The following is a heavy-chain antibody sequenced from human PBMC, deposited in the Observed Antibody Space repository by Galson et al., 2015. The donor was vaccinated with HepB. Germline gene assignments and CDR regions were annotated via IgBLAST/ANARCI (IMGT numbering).Heavy chain of an antibody. D-gene: IGHD6-19*01. Sequence: SLRLSCAASGFTFSSYSMNWVRQAPGKGLEWISFIDSSSNTIYYADSVKGRFTIPRDNAKKSLYLQMNGLRVEDTAVYYCTRGDGVAGDYWGQGALVTVSS. CDR2: IDSSSNTI. V-gene: IGHV3-48*01. CDR3: TRGDGVAGDY. J-gene: IGHJ4*02. CDR1: GFTFSSYS.